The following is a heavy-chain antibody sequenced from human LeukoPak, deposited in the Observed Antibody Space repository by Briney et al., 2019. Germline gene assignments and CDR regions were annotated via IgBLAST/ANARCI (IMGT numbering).Heavy chain of an antibody. J-gene: IGHJ3*02. CDR1: GFTFSSYW. V-gene: IGHV3-74*01. CDR3: ARSVPWQAAFDI. CDR2: INTVGSGT. Sequence: PGGSLRLSCAASGFTFSSYWMHWVGPAPRKGLVWVSRINTVGSGTTHADSVRRRLTTSRDNAQPTLYLQMSRLRAEDTAVYYCARSVPWQAAFDIWGQGTMVPVS.